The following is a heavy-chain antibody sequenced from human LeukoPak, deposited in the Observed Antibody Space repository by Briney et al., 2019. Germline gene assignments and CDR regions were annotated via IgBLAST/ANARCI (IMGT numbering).Heavy chain of an antibody. CDR2: MNPNSGNT. Sequence: ASVKVSCKASGYTFPSYDINWVRQATGQGLEWMGWMNPNSGNTGYAQKFQGRVTITRNTSISTAYMELSSLRSEDTAVYYCAGGSFSYYYDSSGYYYPDYWGQGTLVTVSS. CDR3: AGGSFSYYYDSSGYYYPDY. J-gene: IGHJ4*02. CDR1: GYTFPSYD. D-gene: IGHD3-22*01. V-gene: IGHV1-8*03.